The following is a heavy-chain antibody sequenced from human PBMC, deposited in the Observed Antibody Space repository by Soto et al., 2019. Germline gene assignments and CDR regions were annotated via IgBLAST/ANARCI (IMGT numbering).Heavy chain of an antibody. D-gene: IGHD3-22*01. CDR2: IYYSGDT. CDR1: GGSISSSTSY. Sequence: SVTLSLTCTVSGGSISSSTSYWGWIRQPPGKGLEWIGNIYYSGDTYYNPSLKSRVTISVDTSNNQFSLTLNSVTAADTAVFYCARXKKYYFDTGGGPGWFDPWGQGTLVTVSS. V-gene: IGHV4-39*01. J-gene: IGHJ5*02. CDR3: ARXKKYYFDTGGGPGWFDP.